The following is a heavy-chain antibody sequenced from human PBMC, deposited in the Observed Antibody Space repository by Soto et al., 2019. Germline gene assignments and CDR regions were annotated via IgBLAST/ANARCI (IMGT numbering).Heavy chain of an antibody. D-gene: IGHD2-21*01. V-gene: IGHV3-21*01. J-gene: IGHJ4*02. Sequence: EVQLVESGGGLVKPGGSLRLSCAASGFTFSSYSMNWVRQAPGKGLEWVSSISSSSSYIYYPDSVKGRFTISRDNAKNSLYLQMNSLRAEDTAVYYCAGPVGNWAILWGQGTLVTVSS. CDR3: AGPVGNWAIL. CDR2: ISSSSSYI. CDR1: GFTFSSYS.